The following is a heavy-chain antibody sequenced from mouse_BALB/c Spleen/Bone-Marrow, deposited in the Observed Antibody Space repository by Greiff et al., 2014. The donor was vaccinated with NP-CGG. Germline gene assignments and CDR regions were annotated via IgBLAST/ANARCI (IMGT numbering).Heavy chain of an antibody. D-gene: IGHD1-1*01. Sequence: EVMLVESGGGLVQPGGSLKLSCAASGFDFSRYWMSWVRQAPGKGLEWIGEVNPDSSTINYTPPLKDKFIISRDNAKNTLYLQMSKVRSEDTALYYCARRGLLRSQGFAYWGQGTLVTVSA. CDR2: VNPDSSTI. J-gene: IGHJ3*01. CDR1: GFDFSRYW. V-gene: IGHV4-1*02. CDR3: ARRGLLRSQGFAY.